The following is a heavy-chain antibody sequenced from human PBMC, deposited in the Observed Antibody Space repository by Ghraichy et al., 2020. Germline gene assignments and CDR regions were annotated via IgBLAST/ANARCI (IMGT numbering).Heavy chain of an antibody. V-gene: IGHV1-2*02. Sequence: ASVKVSCKASGYTFTGYYMHWVRQAPGQGLEWMGWINPDRGGTNYAQKFQGRVTLTRDTSMSTVYMELRRLTSDDTAVYYCARAGFGVVFWFDPWGQGTLVTVSS. D-gene: IGHD3-3*01. J-gene: IGHJ5*02. CDR3: ARAGFGVVFWFDP. CDR2: INPDRGGT. CDR1: GYTFTGYY.